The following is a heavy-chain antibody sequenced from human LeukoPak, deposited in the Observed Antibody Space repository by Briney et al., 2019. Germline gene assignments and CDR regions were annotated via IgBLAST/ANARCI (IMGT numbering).Heavy chain of an antibody. CDR2: IIPMFGTA. CDR1: GGTFSSYA. J-gene: IGHJ6*03. Sequence: ASVKVSCKASGGTFSSYAISWVRQAPGQGLEWMGGIIPMFGTANYAQKFQGRVTITTDESTSTAYMELSSLRSEDTAVYYCAREDLKVRGRYYYYMDVWGIGTTVTVSS. CDR3: AREDLKVRGRYYYYMDV. V-gene: IGHV1-69*05. D-gene: IGHD3-10*01.